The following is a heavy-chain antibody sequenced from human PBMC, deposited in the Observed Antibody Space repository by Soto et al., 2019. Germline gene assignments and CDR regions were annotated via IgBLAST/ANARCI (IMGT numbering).Heavy chain of an antibody. CDR3: AKGRVVGVTTCPDF. V-gene: IGHV3-23*01. CDR1: GFTFSNFA. CDR2: INGNGRSK. D-gene: IGHD1-26*01. Sequence: EVQLLESGGGLVQPGGSLRLSCAASGFTFSNFAMSWYRQAPGKGLEWVSVINGNGRSKYHADSVQGRFTISRDNSKNALYLQMNSRRAGDTALYYCAKGRVVGVTTCPDFWGQGTLVTVSS. J-gene: IGHJ4*02.